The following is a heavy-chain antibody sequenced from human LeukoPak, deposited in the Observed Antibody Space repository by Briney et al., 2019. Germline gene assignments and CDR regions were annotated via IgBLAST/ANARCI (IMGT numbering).Heavy chain of an antibody. CDR2: IRFDGTNK. CDR3: AKDWAVLGTMVPN. CDR1: GLIFGGYG. Sequence: GGSLRLSCAASGLIFGGYGMHWVRQAPGKGLEWVAFIRFDGTNKYYAESVKGRFTISRDNSKNTLYLQMNSLRPEDTAVYYCAKDWAVLGTMVPNWGQGTVVTVSS. D-gene: IGHD5-12*01. J-gene: IGHJ4*02. V-gene: IGHV3-30*02.